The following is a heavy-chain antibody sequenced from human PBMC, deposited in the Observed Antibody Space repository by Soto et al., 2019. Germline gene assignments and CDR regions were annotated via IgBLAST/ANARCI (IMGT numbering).Heavy chain of an antibody. J-gene: IGHJ2*01. CDR1: GISISIYG. Sequence: QVQVVESGGGVVQPGRSLRLSCAASGISISIYGMHWVRQAPGKGLEWVAVIPHDGSNEYYADSVKGRFTISRDNSKNTVYLQMNPLRPEDTAVYYCAKDYWGSWYFDLWGRGTLVTVSS. D-gene: IGHD7-27*01. CDR3: AKDYWGSWYFDL. CDR2: IPHDGSNE. V-gene: IGHV3-30*18.